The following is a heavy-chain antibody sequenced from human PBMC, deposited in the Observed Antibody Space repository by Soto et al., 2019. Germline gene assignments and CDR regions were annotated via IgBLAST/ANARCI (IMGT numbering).Heavy chain of an antibody. V-gene: IGHV1-69*13. CDR3: ARVHSSGIFYFVDP. J-gene: IGHJ5*02. CDR2: IMPIFGTP. D-gene: IGHD3-10*01. Sequence: GASVKVSCKASGGTFDSYVISWLRQAPGQGLEWMGGIMPIFGTPNYAQKFRGRATISADESTSTAYLELSSLTSDDTAVYYCARVHSSGIFYFVDPWGQGTLVTVSS. CDR1: GGTFDSYV.